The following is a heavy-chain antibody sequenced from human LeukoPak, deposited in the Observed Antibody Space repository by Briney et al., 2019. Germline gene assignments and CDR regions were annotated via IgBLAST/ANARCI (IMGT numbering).Heavy chain of an antibody. CDR2: ISSSSSYI. V-gene: IGHV3-21*01. Sequence: GGSLRLSCAASGFTFSSYSMNWVRQAPGKGLEWVSSISSSSSYIFYADSVKGRFTISRDNAKNSLYLQMNSLRAEDTAVYYCASYCGDYGYRRGISSFDYWGQGTLVTVSS. CDR3: ASYCGDYGYRRGISSFDY. J-gene: IGHJ4*02. CDR1: GFTFSSYS. D-gene: IGHD4-17*01.